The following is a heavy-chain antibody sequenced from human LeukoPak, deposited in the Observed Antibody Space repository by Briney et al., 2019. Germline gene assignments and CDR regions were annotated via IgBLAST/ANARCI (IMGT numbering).Heavy chain of an antibody. V-gene: IGHV4-4*07. D-gene: IGHD2-15*01. Sequence: SETLSLTCTVSGGSINNYYWNWIRQPAGKGLEWIGRIWSSGAADYNPAFKSRVFMSVDTSKNQIYLNVNAVTAADTAVYYCARQMDCSGGSCYSGVYMDVWGKGTTVTVSS. CDR1: GGSINNYY. J-gene: IGHJ6*03. CDR2: IWSSGAA. CDR3: ARQMDCSGGSCYSGVYMDV.